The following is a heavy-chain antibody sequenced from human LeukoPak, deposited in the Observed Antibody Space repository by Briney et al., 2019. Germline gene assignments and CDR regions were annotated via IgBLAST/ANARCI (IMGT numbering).Heavy chain of an antibody. D-gene: IGHD3-10*01. CDR3: TRVYYGSGSYQYYFDY. J-gene: IGHJ4*02. CDR2: IRSKAYGGTT. Sequence: PGGSLRLSRTASGFTFGDYAMSWVRQAPGKGLEWVGFIRSKAYGGTTEYAASVKGRFTISRDDSKSIAYLQMNSLKTEDTAVYYCTRVYYGSGSYQYYFDYWGQGTLVTVSS. CDR1: GFTFGDYA. V-gene: IGHV3-49*04.